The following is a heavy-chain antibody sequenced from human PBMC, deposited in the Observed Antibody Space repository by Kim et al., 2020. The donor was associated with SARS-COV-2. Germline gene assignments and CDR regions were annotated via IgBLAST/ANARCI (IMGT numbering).Heavy chain of an antibody. V-gene: IGHV1-69*13. D-gene: IGHD6-13*01. CDR2: IIPIFGTA. CDR3: AETSTLRNIAAAGEGWFDP. CDR1: GGTFSSYA. J-gene: IGHJ5*02. Sequence: SVKVSCKASGGTFSSYAISWVRQAPGQGLEWMGGIIPIFGTANYAQKFQGRVTITADESTSTAYMELSSLRSEDTAVYYCAETSTLRNIAAAGEGWFDPWGQGTLVTVSS.